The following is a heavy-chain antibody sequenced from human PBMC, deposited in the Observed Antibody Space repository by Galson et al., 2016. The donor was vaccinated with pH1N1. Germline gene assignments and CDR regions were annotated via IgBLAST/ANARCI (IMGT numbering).Heavy chain of an antibody. D-gene: IGHD3-22*01. Sequence: QSGAEVKKPGESLKISCKGSGFSFTRYWIGWVRQMPGKGLEWMGVIYPGDSDTRYSPSFQGQVTISADKSIITAYLQCSSLKASDTAMCYCAKYYYDSSGSGAIGTFDIWGQGTMVTVSS. V-gene: IGHV5-51*01. CDR3: AKYYYDSSGSGAIGTFDI. CDR1: GFSFTRYW. CDR2: IYPGDSDT. J-gene: IGHJ3*02.